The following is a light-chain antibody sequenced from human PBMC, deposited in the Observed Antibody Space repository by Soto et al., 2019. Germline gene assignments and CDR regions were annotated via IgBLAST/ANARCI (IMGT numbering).Light chain of an antibody. V-gene: IGKV3-15*01. CDR3: QQYNNWPLG. Sequence: EIVMTQSPSTLSASTGERATLSCRASQSVSSNLAWYQQKPVQAPSLLIYGASTRATGIPARFSGSGSGTEFTLTISSLQSEDFAVYYCQQYNNWPLGFGGGTKVDIK. CDR2: GAS. CDR1: QSVSSN. J-gene: IGKJ4*01.